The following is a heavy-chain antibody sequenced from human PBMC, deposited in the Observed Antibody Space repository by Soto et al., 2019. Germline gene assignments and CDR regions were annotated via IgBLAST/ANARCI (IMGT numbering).Heavy chain of an antibody. V-gene: IGHV4-59*01. CDR2: IYYSGST. CDR3: ARSLQPFINHFDY. CDR1: GGSISSYY. J-gene: IGHJ4*02. D-gene: IGHD3-10*01. Sequence: PSETLSLTCTVSGGSISSYYWSWIRQPPGKGLEWIGYIYYSGSTNYNPSLKSRVTISVDTSKNQFSLKLSSVTAVDTAVYYCARSLQPFINHFDYWGQGTLVTVSS.